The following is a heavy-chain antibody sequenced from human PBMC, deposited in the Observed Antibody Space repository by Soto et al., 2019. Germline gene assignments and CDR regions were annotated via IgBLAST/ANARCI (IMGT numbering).Heavy chain of an antibody. J-gene: IGHJ6*02. CDR1: GYSFTSYW. V-gene: IGHV5-51*01. D-gene: IGHD6-13*01. CDR3: ARTAAAGKYYYRMDV. Sequence: PGESLKISCKGSGYSFTSYWIGWVRQMPGKGLELMGIIYPGDSDTRYSPSFQGQVTISADKSISTAYLQWSSLKASDTAMYYCARTAAAGKYYYRMDVCGQGTTVRGSS. CDR2: IYPGDSDT.